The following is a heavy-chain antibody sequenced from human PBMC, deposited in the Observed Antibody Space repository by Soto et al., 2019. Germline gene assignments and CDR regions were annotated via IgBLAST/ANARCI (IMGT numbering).Heavy chain of an antibody. V-gene: IGHV3-48*03. D-gene: IGHD3-22*01. CDR3: ARGSYYYDNGPIDY. J-gene: IGHJ4*02. Sequence: PGGSLRLSCAASGFTFSDYEMNWVRQAPGKGLEWVSHISSSGNTIYYADPVRGRFTISRDNAESSLYLQMNSLRAEDTAVYYCARGSYYYDNGPIDYLGQGTLVTVSS. CDR1: GFTFSDYE. CDR2: ISSSGNTI.